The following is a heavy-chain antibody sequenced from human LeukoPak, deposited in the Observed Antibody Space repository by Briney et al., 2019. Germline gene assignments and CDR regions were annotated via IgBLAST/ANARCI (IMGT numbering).Heavy chain of an antibody. J-gene: IGHJ6*03. Sequence: SVKVSCTASGGTFSSYAISWVRQAPGQGLEWMGGIIPIFGTANYAQKFQGRVTITADESTSTAYMELSSLRSEDTAVYYCALTIITYCSSTSCYASYYYYMDVWGKGTTVTISS. CDR3: ALTIITYCSSTSCYASYYYYMDV. CDR1: GGTFSSYA. CDR2: IIPIFGTA. V-gene: IGHV1-69*01. D-gene: IGHD2-2*01.